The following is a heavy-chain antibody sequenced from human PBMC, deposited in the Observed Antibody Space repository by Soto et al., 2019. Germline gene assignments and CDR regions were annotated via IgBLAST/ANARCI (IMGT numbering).Heavy chain of an antibody. J-gene: IGHJ5*02. CDR1: GFTFSSYS. V-gene: IGHV3-48*01. CDR2: ISSSSSTI. CDR3: ARDPRWGGYFSP. Sequence: PGGSLRLSWAASGFTFSSYSMNWVRQAPGKGLEWVSYISSSSSTIYYADSVKGRFTISRDNAKNSLYLQMNSLRAEDTAVYYCARDPRWGGYFSPWGQGTLVTVSS. D-gene: IGHD5-12*01.